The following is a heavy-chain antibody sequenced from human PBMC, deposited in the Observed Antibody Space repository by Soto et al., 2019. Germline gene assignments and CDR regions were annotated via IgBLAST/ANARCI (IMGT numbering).Heavy chain of an antibody. D-gene: IGHD6-19*01. CDR3: ARDPAVAATWSDYYFDY. J-gene: IGHJ4*02. V-gene: IGHV3-7*01. CDR1: GFTFSSYW. CDR2: IKQDGSEK. Sequence: SGGSLRLYCAAAGFTFSSYWMSWVRQAPGKGLEWVANIKQDGSEKYYVDSVKGRFTISRDNAKNSLYLQMNSLRAEDTAVYYCARDPAVAATWSDYYFDYWGQGTLVTVSS.